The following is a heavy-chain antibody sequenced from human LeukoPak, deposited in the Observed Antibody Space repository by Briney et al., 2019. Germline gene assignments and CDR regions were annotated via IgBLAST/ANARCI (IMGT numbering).Heavy chain of an antibody. J-gene: IGHJ3*02. V-gene: IGHV4-59*01. D-gene: IGHD2/OR15-2a*01. CDR3: ARDFSAAFDI. Sequence: SETLSLTCTDSGGSFGNYYWSWIRQPPGKGLEWIGYIYDSGTTNYNPSLKSRVTISVDTATNQFSLKLRSVTAADTAVYYCARDFSAAFDIWGQGTMVTVSS. CDR2: IYDSGTT. CDR1: GGSFGNYY.